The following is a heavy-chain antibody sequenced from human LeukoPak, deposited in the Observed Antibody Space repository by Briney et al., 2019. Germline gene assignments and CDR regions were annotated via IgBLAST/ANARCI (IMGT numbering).Heavy chain of an antibody. J-gene: IGHJ3*02. CDR2: IYPGYSDT. V-gene: IGHV5-51*01. D-gene: IGHD2-2*01. CDR1: GYSFTSYW. Sequence: GESLKISCKGSGYSFTSYWIGWVRQMLGKGLEWMGIIYPGYSDTRYSPSFQGQVTISADKSISTAYLQWSSLKASDTAMYYCARSCTSTSCYLTDAFDIWGQGTMVTVSS. CDR3: ARSCTSTSCYLTDAFDI.